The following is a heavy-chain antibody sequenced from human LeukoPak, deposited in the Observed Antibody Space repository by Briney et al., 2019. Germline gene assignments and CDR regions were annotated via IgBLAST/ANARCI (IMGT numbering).Heavy chain of an antibody. CDR3: AKDHTMIVVVPYFDY. D-gene: IGHD3-22*01. V-gene: IGHV3-23*01. J-gene: IGHJ4*02. CDR1: GFTFSSYA. Sequence: GGSLRLSCAASGFTFSSYAMSWVRQAPGKGLEWVSAISGSGGSTYYADSVKGRFTISRDNSKNTLYLQMNSLRAEDTAVYYCAKDHTMIVVVPYFDYWGQGTLVTVSS. CDR2: ISGSGGST.